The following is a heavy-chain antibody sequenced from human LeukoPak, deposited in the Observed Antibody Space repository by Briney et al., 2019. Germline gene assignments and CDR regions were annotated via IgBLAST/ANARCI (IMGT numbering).Heavy chain of an antibody. D-gene: IGHD5-18*01. CDR1: GYTFTGYY. Sequence: ASVKVSCKASGYTFTGYYMHWVRQAPGQGLEWMGWINPNSGGTNYAQKFQGRVTMTRDTSISTAYMELSRLRSDDTAVYYCARDQRGYSCGSPHWGQGTLVTVSS. V-gene: IGHV1-2*02. CDR2: INPNSGGT. J-gene: IGHJ4*02. CDR3: ARDQRGYSCGSPH.